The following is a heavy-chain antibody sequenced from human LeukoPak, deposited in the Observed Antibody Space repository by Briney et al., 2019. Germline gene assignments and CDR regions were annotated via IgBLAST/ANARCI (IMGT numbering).Heavy chain of an antibody. CDR3: ARGSPPIAAAGPLESYYYYYYMDV. CDR2: MNPNSGNT. J-gene: IGHJ6*03. D-gene: IGHD6-13*01. V-gene: IGHV1-8*01. CDR1: GYTFTSYD. Sequence: ASVKASCKASGYTFTSYDINWVRQATGQGLEWMGWMNPNSGNTGYAQKFQGRVTMTRNTSISTAYMELSSLRSEDTAVYYCARGSPPIAAAGPLESYYYYYYMDVWGKGTTVTISS.